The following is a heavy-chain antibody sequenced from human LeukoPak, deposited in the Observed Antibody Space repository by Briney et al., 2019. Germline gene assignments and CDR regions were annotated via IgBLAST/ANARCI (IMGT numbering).Heavy chain of an antibody. Sequence: GGSLRLSCTASGFTFSDYAMSWVRQAPGKGLEWVSAISRNDGSTYYADSWKGRFTISRDNSKTTLYLQMNSLSVEDTAIYYCAKGRGYCTGGSCYSDYWGQGTLVTVSS. J-gene: IGHJ4*02. D-gene: IGHD2-15*01. CDR1: GFTFSDYA. CDR2: ISRNDGST. CDR3: AKGRGYCTGGSCYSDY. V-gene: IGHV3-23*01.